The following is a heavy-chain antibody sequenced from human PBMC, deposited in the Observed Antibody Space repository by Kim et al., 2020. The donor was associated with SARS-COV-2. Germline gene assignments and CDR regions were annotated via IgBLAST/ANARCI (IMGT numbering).Heavy chain of an antibody. V-gene: IGHV5-51*01. Sequence: GESLKISCKGSEYSFISYWIAWVRQRPGKGLEWMGVIYPGDSEIKYSPSFQGQVSISVDKSINTAYLQWSSLKASDTAIYYCARQRHYYYGLDVWGQGTTVTVSS. CDR1: EYSFISYW. CDR2: IYPGDSEI. CDR3: ARQRHYYYGLDV. J-gene: IGHJ6*02.